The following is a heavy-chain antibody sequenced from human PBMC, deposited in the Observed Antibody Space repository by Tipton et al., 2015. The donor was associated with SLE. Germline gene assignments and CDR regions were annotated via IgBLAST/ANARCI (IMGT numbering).Heavy chain of an antibody. CDR3: ARGRYSSSSVYYYYYMDV. Sequence: TLFLTCTVSGGSISSYYWSWIRQPPGKGLEWIGYIYYSGSTNYNPSLKSRVTISVDTSKNQFSLKLSSVTAADTAVYYCARGRYSSSSVYYYYYMDVWGKGTTVTVSS. CDR2: IYYSGST. CDR1: GGSISSYY. J-gene: IGHJ6*03. V-gene: IGHV4-59*01. D-gene: IGHD6-6*01.